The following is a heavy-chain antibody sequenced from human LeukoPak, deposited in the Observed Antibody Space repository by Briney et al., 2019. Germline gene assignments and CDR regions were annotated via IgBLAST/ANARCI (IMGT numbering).Heavy chain of an antibody. V-gene: IGHV3-23*01. Sequence: GGSLRLSCAASGFTFSSYAMSWVRQAPGKGLEWVSAISGSGGSTYYADSVKGRFTISRDNSKNTLYLQMNSLRAEDTAVYYCAKDPQTTYSSSWSLFDYWGQGTLVTVSS. D-gene: IGHD6-13*01. J-gene: IGHJ4*02. CDR2: ISGSGGST. CDR3: AKDPQTTYSSSWSLFDY. CDR1: GFTFSSYA.